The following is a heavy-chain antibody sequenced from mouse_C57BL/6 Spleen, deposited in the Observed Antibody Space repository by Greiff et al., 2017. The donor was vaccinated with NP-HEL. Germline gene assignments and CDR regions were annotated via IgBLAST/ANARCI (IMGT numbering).Heavy chain of an antibody. V-gene: IGHV1-59*01. CDR2: IDPSDSYT. CDR1: GYTFTSYW. CDR3: ATRDY. J-gene: IGHJ2*01. Sequence: QVQLQQPGAELVRPGTSVKLSCKASGYTFTSYWMHWVKQRPGQGLEWIGVIDPSDSYTNYNQKFKGKATLTVDQSSSTAYMQLNSLTSEDSAVYYCATRDYWGQGTTLTVSS.